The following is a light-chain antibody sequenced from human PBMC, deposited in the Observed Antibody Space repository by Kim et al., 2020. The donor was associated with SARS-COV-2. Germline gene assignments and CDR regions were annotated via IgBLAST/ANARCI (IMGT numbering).Light chain of an antibody. CDR3: QQYHKWPPYT. Sequence: EIVMTQSPATLSVSPGERVTLSCRASESVSSNLAWYQQKPGQAPRLLIYGASTRATGIPARFSGGGSGTEFSLTITSLQSEDFALYYCQQYHKWPPYTFGQGPKLEI. CDR2: GAS. V-gene: IGKV3-15*01. J-gene: IGKJ2*01. CDR1: ESVSSN.